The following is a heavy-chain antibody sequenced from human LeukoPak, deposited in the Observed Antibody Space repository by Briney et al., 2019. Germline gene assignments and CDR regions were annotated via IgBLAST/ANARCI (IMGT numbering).Heavy chain of an antibody. D-gene: IGHD2-2*01. Sequence: PGGSLRLSCAASGFTFSSYTMNWVRQAPGKGLEWVSTISPSSSYIYYADSVKGRFTISRDNVKNSLYLQMNSLRPEDTAVYYCARDPVVPDDGYYFDYWGQGTLVTVSS. CDR2: ISPSSSYI. CDR1: GFTFSSYT. V-gene: IGHV3-21*01. CDR3: ARDPVVPDDGYYFDY. J-gene: IGHJ4*02.